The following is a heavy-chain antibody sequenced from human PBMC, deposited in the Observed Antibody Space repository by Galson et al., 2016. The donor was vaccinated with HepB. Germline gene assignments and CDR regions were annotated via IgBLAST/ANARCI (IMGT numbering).Heavy chain of an antibody. CDR1: GFTFGRYA. CDR2: ISGDGGST. Sequence: SLRLSCAASGFTFGRYAMSWVRQAPGKGLEWVSAISGDGGSTYYAGSVQGRFTSSRDRSTNTMYLQMNSLRTDDTAVYYCARFTQEWLDRVYYFEYWGQGTLVTVSS. V-gene: IGHV3-23*01. J-gene: IGHJ4*02. D-gene: IGHD6-19*01. CDR3: ARFTQEWLDRVYYFEY.